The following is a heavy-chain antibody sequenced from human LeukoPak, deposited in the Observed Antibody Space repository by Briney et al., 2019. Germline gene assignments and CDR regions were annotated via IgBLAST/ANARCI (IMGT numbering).Heavy chain of an antibody. CDR1: GDSVSSNSAA. V-gene: IGHV6-1*01. CDR2: TYYRSKWYN. Sequence: SSQTLSLTCAISGDSVSSNSAAWNWIRQSPSRGLEWLGRTYYRSKWYNDYAVSVKSRITINPDTSKNQFSLQLNSVTPEDTAVYYCARAYVVVPAAMDAFDIWGQGTMVTVSS. CDR3: ARAYVVVPAAMDAFDI. D-gene: IGHD2-2*01. J-gene: IGHJ3*02.